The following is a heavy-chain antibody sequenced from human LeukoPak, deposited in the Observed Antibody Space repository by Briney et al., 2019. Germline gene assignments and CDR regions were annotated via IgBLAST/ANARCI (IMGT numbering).Heavy chain of an antibody. J-gene: IGHJ5*02. CDR3: AKDMYSSSPSWFDP. CDR1: GFPFSNYW. Sequence: GGSLRLSCAASGFPFSNYWMHWVRQAPGKGLVWVSRMNSDGSSTSYADSVKGRFTISRDNSKNTLYLQMNSLRAEDTAVYYCAKDMYSSSPSWFDPWGQGTLVTVSS. V-gene: IGHV3-74*01. CDR2: MNSDGSST. D-gene: IGHD6-6*01.